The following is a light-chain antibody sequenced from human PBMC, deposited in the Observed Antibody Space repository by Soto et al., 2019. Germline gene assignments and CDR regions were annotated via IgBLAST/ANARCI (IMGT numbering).Light chain of an antibody. CDR1: QTVSSN. CDR2: GAS. J-gene: IGKJ1*01. CDR3: QHYSNWQTWT. Sequence: EIVMTQSPATLSVSPGERATLSCRASQTVSSNLAWYQQRPGQAPRLLIYGASTRATDIPARFSGSGSETEFTLTISSLQSEDFAVYYCQHYSNWQTWTFGQGTWVDMK. V-gene: IGKV3-15*01.